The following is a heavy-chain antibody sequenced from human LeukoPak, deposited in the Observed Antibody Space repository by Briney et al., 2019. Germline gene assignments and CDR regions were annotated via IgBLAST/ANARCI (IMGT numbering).Heavy chain of an antibody. D-gene: IGHD1-26*01. CDR1: GFTFSSYG. J-gene: IGHJ4*02. Sequence: GGSLRLSCVASGFTFSSYGMHWVRQAPGKGLEWVAFIRYDGSNKYYADSVKGRFTISRDNSKNTLYLQMNSLRAEDTAVYYCAKDPAPYRVGATTGNYWGQGTLVTVSS. V-gene: IGHV3-30*02. CDR3: AKDPAPYRVGATTGNY. CDR2: IRYDGSNK.